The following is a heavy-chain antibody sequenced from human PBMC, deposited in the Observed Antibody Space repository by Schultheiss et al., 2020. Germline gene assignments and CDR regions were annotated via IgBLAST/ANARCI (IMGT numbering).Heavy chain of an antibody. D-gene: IGHD3-22*01. CDR2: IYYSGST. CDR3: ARHGNYYYDSSGYFDY. V-gene: IGHV4-31*03. CDR1: GGSISSGGYY. Sequence: SQTLSLTCTVSGGSISSGGYYWSWIRQHPGKGLEWIGYIYYSGSTYYNPSLKSRVTISVDTSKNQFSLKLSSVTAADTAVYYCARHGNYYYDSSGYFDYWGQGTLVTGS. J-gene: IGHJ4*02.